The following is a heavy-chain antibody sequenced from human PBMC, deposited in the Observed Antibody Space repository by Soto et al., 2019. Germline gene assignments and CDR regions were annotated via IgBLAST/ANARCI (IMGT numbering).Heavy chain of an antibody. Sequence: QVQLVESGGGVVQPGRSLRLSCAASGFTFSSYAMRWVRQAPGKGLEWVAVISYDGSNKYYADSVKGRFTISRDNSKNTLYLQMNSLRAEDTAVYYCARDGDSSGYYGGYFQHWGQGTLVTVSS. J-gene: IGHJ1*01. V-gene: IGHV3-30-3*01. D-gene: IGHD3-22*01. CDR3: ARDGDSSGYYGGYFQH. CDR2: ISYDGSNK. CDR1: GFTFSSYA.